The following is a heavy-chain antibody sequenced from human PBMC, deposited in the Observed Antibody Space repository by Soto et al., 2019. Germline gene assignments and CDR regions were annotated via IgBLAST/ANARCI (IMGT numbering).Heavy chain of an antibody. CDR1: GGSVSSGSYY. D-gene: IGHD3-3*01. Sequence: NPSETLSLTCTVSGGSVSSGSYYWSWIRQPPGKGLEWIGYIYYSGSTNYNPSLKSRVTISVDTSKNQFSLKLSSVTAADTAVYYCARVSLDYTIFGVVISRYYYGMDVWGQGTTVTVSS. J-gene: IGHJ6*02. CDR3: ARVSLDYTIFGVVISRYYYGMDV. V-gene: IGHV4-61*01. CDR2: IYYSGST.